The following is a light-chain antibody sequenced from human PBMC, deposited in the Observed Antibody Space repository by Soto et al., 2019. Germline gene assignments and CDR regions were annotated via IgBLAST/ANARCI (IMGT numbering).Light chain of an antibody. J-gene: IGKJ1*01. CDR3: QQYSTYQWT. CDR2: EAS. V-gene: IGKV1-5*03. Sequence: DIQMTQSPSALSASVGDRVTLTCRASQSVSGWLAWYQQKPGRAPKLLIYEASSLEGGVPSRFSGGGSGTEFTLTINNLQPDDSATYFCQQYSTYQWTFGQGTKVQIK. CDR1: QSVSGW.